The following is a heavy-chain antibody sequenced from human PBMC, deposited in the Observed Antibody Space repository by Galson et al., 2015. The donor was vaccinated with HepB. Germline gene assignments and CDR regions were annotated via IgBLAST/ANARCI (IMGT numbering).Heavy chain of an antibody. CDR3: ARDMGGIAAAGTLRGNRYYYYGMDV. Sequence: SVKVSCKASGYTFTSYYTHWVRQAPGQGLEWMGIINPSGGSTSYAQKFQGRVTMTRDTSTSTVYMELSSLRSEDTAVYYCARDMGGIAAAGTLRGNRYYYYGMDVWGQETTVTVSS. CDR1: GYTFTSYY. D-gene: IGHD6-13*01. V-gene: IGHV1-46*01. J-gene: IGHJ6*02. CDR2: INPSGGST.